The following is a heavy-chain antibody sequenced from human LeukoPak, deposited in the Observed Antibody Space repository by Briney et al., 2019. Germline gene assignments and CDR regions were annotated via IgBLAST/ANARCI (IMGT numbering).Heavy chain of an antibody. D-gene: IGHD6-13*01. CDR1: GGSFSGYY. V-gene: IGHV4-34*01. CDR3: ARGAIAAATP. Sequence: SETLSLTCAVYGGSFSGYYWSWIRQPPGKGLEWIGEINHSGSTNYNPSLKSRVTISVDTSKNQFSLKLSSVTAADTAVYYCARGAIAAATPWGQGTLVTVSS. J-gene: IGHJ5*02. CDR2: INHSGST.